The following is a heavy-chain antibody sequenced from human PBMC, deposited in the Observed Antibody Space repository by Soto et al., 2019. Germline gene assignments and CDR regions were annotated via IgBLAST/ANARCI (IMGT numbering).Heavy chain of an antibody. CDR2: IDPSDSQT. V-gene: IGHV5-10-1*01. J-gene: IGHJ4*02. CDR1: GYSFAGYW. Sequence: GESLKISCKGSGYSFAGYWITWERQKPGKVLEWMGRIDPSDSQTYYSPSFRGHVTISVTKSITTVFLQWSSLRASDTAMYYCARQIYDSDTGPNFQYYFDSWGQGTPVTVSS. D-gene: IGHD3-22*01. CDR3: ARQIYDSDTGPNFQYYFDS.